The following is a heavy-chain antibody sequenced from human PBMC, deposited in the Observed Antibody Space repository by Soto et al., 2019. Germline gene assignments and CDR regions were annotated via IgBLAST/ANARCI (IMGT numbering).Heavy chain of an antibody. Sequence: QVQLVQSGTEVKKPGASVKVSCKASGYSFTGFGITWVRQAPGQGLEWMGWISAYNGNTNYAQKFQGRVAMTTDTSTSTAYMELRSLRSDDTAVYYCARSRGGSGNYGEASGGQGTLVTVSS. D-gene: IGHD3-10*01. V-gene: IGHV1-18*01. CDR3: ARSRGGSGNYGEAS. J-gene: IGHJ4*02. CDR1: GYSFTGFG. CDR2: ISAYNGNT.